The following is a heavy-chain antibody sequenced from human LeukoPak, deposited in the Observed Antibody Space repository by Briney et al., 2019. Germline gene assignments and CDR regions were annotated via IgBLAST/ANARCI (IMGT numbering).Heavy chain of an antibody. Sequence: GGSLRLSCAASGFTFSSYSMNWVRQAPGEGLEWVSYIRSSGSTIYYADSVKGRFTISRDNAKNSLYLQMNSLRDEDTAVYYCARGGDGDYGMDVWGQGTTVTVSS. J-gene: IGHJ6*02. CDR3: ARGGDGDYGMDV. CDR1: GFTFSSYS. CDR2: IRSSGSTI. D-gene: IGHD4-17*01. V-gene: IGHV3-48*02.